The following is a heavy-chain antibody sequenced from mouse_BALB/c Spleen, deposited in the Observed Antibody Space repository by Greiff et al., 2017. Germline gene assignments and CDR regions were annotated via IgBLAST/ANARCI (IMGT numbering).Heavy chain of an antibody. Sequence: EVKLVESGGGLVKPGGSLKLSCAASGFTFSSYAMSWVRQSPEKRLEWVAEISSGGSYTYYPDTVTGRFTISRDNAKNTLYLEMSSLRSEDTAMYYCARGYDYDGRNYFDYWGQGTTLTVSS. J-gene: IGHJ2*01. D-gene: IGHD2-4*01. V-gene: IGHV5-9-4*01. CDR2: ISSGGSYT. CDR3: ARGYDYDGRNYFDY. CDR1: GFTFSSYA.